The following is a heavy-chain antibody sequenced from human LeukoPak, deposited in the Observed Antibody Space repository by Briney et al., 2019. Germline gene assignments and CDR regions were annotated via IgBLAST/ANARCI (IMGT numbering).Heavy chain of an antibody. Sequence: PGGSLRLSCAASGFTFSSYAMSWVRQAPGKGLEWVSAISGGGGNTYYADSVKGRFTIARDNSKNTLYLQMNSLRAEDTAVYYCAKVMDSLGYCTGGVCYRAIDFWGQGTLVTVSS. CDR1: GFTFSSYA. V-gene: IGHV3-23*01. CDR3: AKVMDSLGYCTGGVCYRAIDF. J-gene: IGHJ4*02. D-gene: IGHD2-8*02. CDR2: ISGGGGNT.